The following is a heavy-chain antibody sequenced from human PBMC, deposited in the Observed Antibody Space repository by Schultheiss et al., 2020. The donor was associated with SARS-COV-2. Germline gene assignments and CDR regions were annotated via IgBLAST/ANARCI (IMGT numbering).Heavy chain of an antibody. J-gene: IGHJ5*02. V-gene: IGHV3-7*01. CDR2: IKQDGSEK. CDR3: ARERNNWFDP. Sequence: GGSLRLSCAASGFTFSSYWMSWVRQAPGKGLEWVANIKQDGSEKYYVDSVKGRFTISRDNSKNTLYLQMGSLRAEDMAVYYCARERNNWFDPWGQGTLVTVSS. CDR1: GFTFSSYW.